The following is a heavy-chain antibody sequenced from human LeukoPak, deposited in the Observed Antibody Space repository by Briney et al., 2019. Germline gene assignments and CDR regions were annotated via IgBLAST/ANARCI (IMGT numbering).Heavy chain of an antibody. J-gene: IGHJ4*02. CDR3: ARVVAVAGTSIGYFDY. CDR2: IIPILGIA. D-gene: IGHD6-19*01. Sequence: VASVKVSCKASGGTFSSYAISWVRQAPGQGLVWMGRIIPILGIANYAQKFQGRVTITADKSTSTAYMELSSLRSEDTAVYYCARVVAVAGTSIGYFDYWGQGTLVTVSS. V-gene: IGHV1-69*04. CDR1: GGTFSSYA.